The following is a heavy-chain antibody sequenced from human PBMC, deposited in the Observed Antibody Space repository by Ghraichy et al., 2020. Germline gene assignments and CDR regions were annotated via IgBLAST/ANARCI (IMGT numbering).Heavy chain of an antibody. Sequence: LETLSLTCTVSGGSISSYYWSWIRQPPGKGLEWIGYIYYSGSTNYNPSLKSRVTISVDTSKNQFSLKLSSVTAADTAVYYCARVGSGSSGYQWTWFDPWGQGTLVTVSS. V-gene: IGHV4-59*01. CDR1: GGSISSYY. D-gene: IGHD3-22*01. CDR3: ARVGSGSSGYQWTWFDP. CDR2: IYYSGST. J-gene: IGHJ5*02.